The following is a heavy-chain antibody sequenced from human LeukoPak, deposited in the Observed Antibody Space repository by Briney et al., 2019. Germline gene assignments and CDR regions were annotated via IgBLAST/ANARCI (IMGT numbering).Heavy chain of an antibody. D-gene: IGHD4-17*01. Sequence: GGSLRLSCAASGFTVSSNYMSWVHQAPGKGLEWVSVIYSGGSTYYADSVKGRFTISRDNSKNTLYLQMNSLRAEDTAVYYCARASHYGDYVGRTQYFDYWGQGTLVTVSS. CDR1: GFTVSSNY. J-gene: IGHJ4*02. CDR3: ARASHYGDYVGRTQYFDY. CDR2: IYSGGST. V-gene: IGHV3-53*01.